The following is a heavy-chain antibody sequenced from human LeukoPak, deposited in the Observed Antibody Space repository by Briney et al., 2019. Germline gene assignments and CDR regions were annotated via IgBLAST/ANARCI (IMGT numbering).Heavy chain of an antibody. CDR2: MNPNSGNT. CDR3: ARSSQATLYDYVWGSYRRVFDY. CDR1: GYTFTSYD. D-gene: IGHD3-16*02. J-gene: IGHJ4*02. V-gene: IGHV1-8*03. Sequence: ASVKVSCKASGYTFTSYDINWVRQATGQGLEWMGWMNPNSGNTGYAQTFQGRGTITRNTSISTAYMELSSLRSEDTAVYYCARSSQATLYDYVWGSYRRVFDYWGQGTLVTVSS.